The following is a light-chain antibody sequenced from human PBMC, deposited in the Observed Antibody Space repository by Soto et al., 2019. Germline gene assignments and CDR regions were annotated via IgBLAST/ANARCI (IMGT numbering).Light chain of an antibody. CDR1: SSNIGTGYD. CDR3: QSWDSSLSGVV. Sequence: QSVLTQPPSGSGAPGQRVTISCTGSSSNIGTGYDVHWYQQLPGTAPKLLIYGNTNRPSGVPDRFSGSKSGTSASLAITGLQAEDEADYYCQSWDSSLSGVVFGGGIKVTVL. CDR2: GNT. V-gene: IGLV1-40*01. J-gene: IGLJ3*02.